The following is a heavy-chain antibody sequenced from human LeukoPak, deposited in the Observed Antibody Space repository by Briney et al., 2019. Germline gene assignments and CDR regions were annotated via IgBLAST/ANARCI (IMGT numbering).Heavy chain of an antibody. D-gene: IGHD5/OR15-5a*01. V-gene: IGHV3-23*01. CDR2: VSGGGGST. J-gene: IGHJ4*02. CDR3: AKDPRPYSVAGPKSFDY. CDR1: GFTFSSYS. Sequence: GGSLRLSCAASGFTFSSYSMNWVRQAPGKGLEWVSAVSGGGGSTYYADSVKGRFTISRDNSKNTLYLQMNSLRVEDTAVYYCAKDPRPYSVAGPKSFDYWGQGTLVTVSS.